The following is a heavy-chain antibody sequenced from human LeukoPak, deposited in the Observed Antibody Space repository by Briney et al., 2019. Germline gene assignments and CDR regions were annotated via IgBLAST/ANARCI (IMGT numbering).Heavy chain of an antibody. CDR1: GGSFSGYY. Sequence: SETLSLTCAVYGGSFSGYYWSWIRQPPGKGLEWIGEINHSGSTNYNPSLKSRVTMSVDTSKNQFSLKLSSVTAADTAVYYCARDLRGFGELLNAFDIWGQGTMVTVSS. J-gene: IGHJ3*02. CDR3: ARDLRGFGELLNAFDI. D-gene: IGHD3-10*01. V-gene: IGHV4-34*01. CDR2: INHSGST.